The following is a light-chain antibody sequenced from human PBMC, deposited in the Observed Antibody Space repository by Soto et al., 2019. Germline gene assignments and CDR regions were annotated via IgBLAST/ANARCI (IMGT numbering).Light chain of an antibody. CDR2: GAS. V-gene: IGKV3-20*01. Sequence: EIVLTQSPGTLSLSPGERDTLSCRASQSVSSSYLAWYPQKPGQAPRLLIYGASSRATGIPDRFSGSGSGTDFTLTISRLEPEDFAVYYCQQYGSLITLGQGTRLEIK. CDR3: QQYGSLIT. J-gene: IGKJ5*01. CDR1: QSVSSSY.